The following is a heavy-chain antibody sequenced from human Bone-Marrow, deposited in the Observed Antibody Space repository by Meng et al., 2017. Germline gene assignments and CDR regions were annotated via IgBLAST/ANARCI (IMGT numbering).Heavy chain of an antibody. J-gene: IGHJ6*02. CDR3: ARGGSSGWYPDNYYYYGMDV. V-gene: IGHV3-30*01. Sequence: GESLKISCAASGFSFSRYAMHWVRQVPGKGLEWVAVISYDGSEKFYADSVKGRFSFSRDNSKSTLYLQMNSLRAEDTAVYYCARGGSSGWYPDNYYYYGMDVWGQGTTVTVSS. CDR2: ISYDGSEK. CDR1: GFSFSRYA. D-gene: IGHD6-19*01.